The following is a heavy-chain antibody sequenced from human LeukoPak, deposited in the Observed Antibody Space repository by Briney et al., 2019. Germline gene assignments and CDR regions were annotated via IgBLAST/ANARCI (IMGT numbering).Heavy chain of an antibody. J-gene: IGHJ5*02. CDR1: GASISGSGYY. Sequence: SETLSLTCAVSGASISGSGYYLGWIRQPPGKGLEWIGNIYYTGSTYYNASLQSRVTISIDMSKNQFSLRLTSVTAADTAMYYCARDSGTTGEVKFDPWGQGTLVTVSS. CDR3: ARDSGTTGEVKFDP. V-gene: IGHV4-39*07. CDR2: IYYTGST. D-gene: IGHD3-10*01.